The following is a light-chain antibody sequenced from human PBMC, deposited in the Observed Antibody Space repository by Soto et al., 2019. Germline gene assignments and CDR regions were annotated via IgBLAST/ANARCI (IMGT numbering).Light chain of an antibody. CDR2: DVS. CDR3: CSYAGNYIYV. CDR1: SSDVGGYNF. Sequence: SALTQPRSVSGSPGQPVTISCTGTSSDVGGYNFVSWYRHHPGRAPQVVIYDVSKRPSGVPDRFSGSKSGNTASLTISGLQAEDEAHYYCCSYAGNYIYVFGTGTKVTVL. V-gene: IGLV2-11*01. J-gene: IGLJ1*01.